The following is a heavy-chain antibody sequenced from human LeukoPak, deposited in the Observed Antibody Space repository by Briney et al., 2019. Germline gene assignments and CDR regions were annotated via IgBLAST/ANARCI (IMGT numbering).Heavy chain of an antibody. CDR3: ARLGDFWSGSEFRPGY. D-gene: IGHD3-3*01. Sequence: GESLKISCKGSGYSFTSYWIGWVRQMPGKGLEWMGIIYPGDSDTRYSPSFQGQVTISADKSISTAYLQWSSLKASDTAMYYCARLGDFWSGSEFRPGYWGQGTLVTVSS. J-gene: IGHJ4*02. CDR2: IYPGDSDT. V-gene: IGHV5-51*01. CDR1: GYSFTSYW.